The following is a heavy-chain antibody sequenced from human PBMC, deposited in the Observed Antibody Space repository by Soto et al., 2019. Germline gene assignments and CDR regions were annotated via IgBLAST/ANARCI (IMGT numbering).Heavy chain of an antibody. CDR3: ARDSGVAGPSGDLDY. CDR2: VNGGNGNV. CDR1: GYTFTIHV. J-gene: IGHJ4*02. D-gene: IGHD2-21*02. V-gene: IGHV1-3*01. Sequence: QVQLVQSGAEVKEPGASVKVSCKASGYTFTIHVMLWVRQAPGQRLEWMGWVNGGNGNVKYSQKFQDRVTITRDTSATTVYMELSRLGSEDKAVYYCARDSGVAGPSGDLDYWGQGTPVTVS.